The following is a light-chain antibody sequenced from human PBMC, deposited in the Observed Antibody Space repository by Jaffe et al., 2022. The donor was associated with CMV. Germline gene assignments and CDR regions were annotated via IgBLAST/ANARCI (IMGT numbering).Light chain of an antibody. J-gene: IGKJ5*01. CDR1: QSVSSN. CDR3: QQYNNWPPL. CDR2: GAS. V-gene: IGKV3-15*01. Sequence: EIVMTQSPAILSVSPGERATLSCRASQSVSSNLAWYQQKPGQAPRLLIHGASTRATGIPARFSGSGSGTEFTLIISSLQSEDFAVYYCQQYNNWPPLFGQGTRLEIK.